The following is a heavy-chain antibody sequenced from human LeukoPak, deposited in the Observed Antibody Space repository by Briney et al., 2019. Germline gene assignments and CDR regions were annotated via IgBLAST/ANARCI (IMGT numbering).Heavy chain of an antibody. J-gene: IGHJ4*02. CDR1: GFTFSSYA. CDR3: AKGQDFWSGPPFDY. Sequence: GGSLRLSCAASGFTFSSYAMSWVRQAPGKGLEWVSAISGSGGSTYYADSVKGRFTISRDNSKNTLYLQMNRLRAEDTAVYYCAKGQDFWSGPPFDYWGQGTLVTVSS. D-gene: IGHD3-3*01. CDR2: ISGSGGST. V-gene: IGHV3-23*01.